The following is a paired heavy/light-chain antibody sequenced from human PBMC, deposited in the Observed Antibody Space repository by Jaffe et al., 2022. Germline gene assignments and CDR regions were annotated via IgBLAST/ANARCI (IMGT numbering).Light chain of an antibody. V-gene: IGKV3D-20*01. CDR2: DAS. CDR1: QSVSSSY. J-gene: IGKJ4*01. CDR3: QQYGSSPLT. Sequence: EIVLTQSPATLSLSPGERATLSCGASQSVSSSYLAWYQQKPGLAPRLLIYDASSRATGIPDRFSGSGSGTDFTLTISRLEPEDFAVYYCQQYGSSPLTFGGGTKVEIK.
Heavy chain of an antibody. CDR3: AKDTRDGGDYAVLYKRADHGDAFDI. J-gene: IGHJ3*02. Sequence: QVQLVESGGGVVQPGGSLRLSCAASGFTFSSYGMHWVRQAPGKGLEWVAFIRYDGSNKYYADSVKGRFTISRDNSKNTLYLQMNSLRAEDTAVYYCAKDTRDGGDYAVLYKRADHGDAFDIWGQGTMVTVSS. D-gene: IGHD4-17*01. CDR2: IRYDGSNK. V-gene: IGHV3-30*02. CDR1: GFTFSSYG.